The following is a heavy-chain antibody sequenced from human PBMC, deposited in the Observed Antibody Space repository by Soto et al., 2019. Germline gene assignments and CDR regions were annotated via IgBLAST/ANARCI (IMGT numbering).Heavy chain of an antibody. D-gene: IGHD3-16*02. Sequence: GGSLRLSCAASGFTFSNAWMSWVRQAPGKGLEWVGRIKSKTDGGTTDYAAPVKGRFTISRDDSKNTLYLQMNSLKTEDTAVYYCTTDRYRDDYIWGSYRYLVYWGQGTLVTVSS. V-gene: IGHV3-15*01. CDR2: IKSKTDGGTT. J-gene: IGHJ4*02. CDR1: GFTFSNAW. CDR3: TTDRYRDDYIWGSYRYLVY.